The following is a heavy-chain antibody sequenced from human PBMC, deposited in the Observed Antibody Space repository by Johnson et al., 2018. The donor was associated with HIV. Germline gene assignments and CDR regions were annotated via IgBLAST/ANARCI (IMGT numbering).Heavy chain of an antibody. CDR3: ALSYSLDAFDI. CDR1: GFTFSSYA. V-gene: IGHV3-30-3*01. J-gene: IGHJ3*02. D-gene: IGHD2-21*01. CDR2: ISYDGSNK. Sequence: QVQLVESGGGVVQPGRSLRLSCAASGFTFSSYAMHWVRQAPGKGLEWVSVISYDGSNKYNADSVKGRFTISRDNSMNTLYLQMNGLRPEDTAVYYCALSYSLDAFDIWGQGTMVTVSS.